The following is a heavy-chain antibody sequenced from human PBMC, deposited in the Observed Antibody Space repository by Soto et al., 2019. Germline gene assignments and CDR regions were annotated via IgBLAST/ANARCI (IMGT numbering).Heavy chain of an antibody. CDR3: ARETYGDYVGYFDP. V-gene: IGHV4-59*12. Sequence: SETLSLTCSLSGGSMSSYFWSWLRQPPGRGLEWIGYISDSGSTNYKTSLKSRVTISVDTSKTQFSLKVTSVTAADTAVYYCARETYGDYVGYFDPWGQGILVTVSS. CDR1: GGSMSSYF. J-gene: IGHJ5*02. CDR2: ISDSGST. D-gene: IGHD4-17*01.